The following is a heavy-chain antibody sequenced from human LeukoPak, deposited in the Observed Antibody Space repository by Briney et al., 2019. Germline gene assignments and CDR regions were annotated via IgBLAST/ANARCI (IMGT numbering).Heavy chain of an antibody. CDR1: GGTFSSYA. Sequence: SVKVSCKASGGTFSSYAISWVRQAPGQGLEWMGGIIPIFGTANYAQKFQGRVTITADESTSTAYMELSSLRSEDTAVYYCARVNFGESPYYYMDVWGKGTTVTISS. CDR3: ARVNFGESPYYYMDV. CDR2: IIPIFGTA. J-gene: IGHJ6*03. D-gene: IGHD3-10*01. V-gene: IGHV1-69*01.